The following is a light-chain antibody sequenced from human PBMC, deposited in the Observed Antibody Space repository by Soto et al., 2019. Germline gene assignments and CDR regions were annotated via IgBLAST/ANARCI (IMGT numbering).Light chain of an antibody. J-gene: IGKJ2*01. V-gene: IGKV3-15*01. CDR2: RAS. CDR3: PQYNNWPYT. Sequence: EIVMTQSPATLSVSPGGSATLSCRASQHVSSNFAWYRQKPGQAPTLLIYRASTRATGIPARFSGSGSGTEFTHTISSLQSEDFAVYYCPQYNNWPYTFGQGTQLEIK. CDR1: QHVSSN.